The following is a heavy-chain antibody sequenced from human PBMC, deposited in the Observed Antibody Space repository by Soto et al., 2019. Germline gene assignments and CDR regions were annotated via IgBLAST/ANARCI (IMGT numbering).Heavy chain of an antibody. J-gene: IGHJ4*02. CDR2: ISGSGGST. CDR3: AKGGRTSGWYIEVSFRIY. D-gene: IGHD6-19*01. Sequence: HPGGSLRLSCAASGFTFSSYAMSWVRQAPGKGLEWVSAISGSGGSTYYADSVKGRFTISRDNSKNTLYLQMNSLRAEDTAVYYCAKGGRTSGWYIEVSFRIYWGQGTLVTVSS. CDR1: GFTFSSYA. V-gene: IGHV3-23*01.